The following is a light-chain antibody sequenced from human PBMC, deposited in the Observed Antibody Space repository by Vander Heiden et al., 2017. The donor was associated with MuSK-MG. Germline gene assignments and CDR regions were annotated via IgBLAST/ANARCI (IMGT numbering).Light chain of an antibody. CDR1: SSNIGNNA. Sequence: QSVLTQPPSVSEAPRQRVTISCSGSSSNIGNNAVNWYQQLPGKATKRRIVYDDLLPSGVSDRFSCSKAGTYASRGPTGLQSEDEADDYWAEWADSLNGLVFGGGTKLTVL. J-gene: IGLJ3*02. V-gene: IGLV1-36*01. CDR3: AEWADSLNGLV. CDR2: YDD.